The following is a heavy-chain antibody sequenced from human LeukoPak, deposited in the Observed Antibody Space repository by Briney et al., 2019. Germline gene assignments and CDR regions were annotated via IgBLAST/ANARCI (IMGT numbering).Heavy chain of an antibody. D-gene: IGHD6-13*01. CDR2: ISSSSSYI. Sequence: PGGSLRLSCAASGSTFSSYSMNWVRQAPGKGLEWVSSISSSSSYIYYADSVKGRFTISRDNAKNSLYLQMNSLRAEDTAVYYCASVGYSSSSGLDPWGQGTLVTVSS. V-gene: IGHV3-21*01. CDR1: GSTFSSYS. CDR3: ASVGYSSSSGLDP. J-gene: IGHJ5*02.